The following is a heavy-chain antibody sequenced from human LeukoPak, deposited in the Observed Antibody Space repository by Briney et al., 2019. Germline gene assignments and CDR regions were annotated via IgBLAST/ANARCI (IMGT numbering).Heavy chain of an antibody. V-gene: IGHV4-61*02. CDR2: IYTSGST. CDR3: ARESAALPPSYYYYYMDV. J-gene: IGHJ6*03. D-gene: IGHD6-13*01. Sequence: SETLSLTCSVSGGSLSSGNYYWSWIRQPAGKGLEWIGRIYTSGSTNYNPSLKSRVTISVDTSKNQFSLKLSSVTAADTAVYYCARESAALPPSYYYYYMDVWGKGTTVTVSS. CDR1: GGSLSSGNYY.